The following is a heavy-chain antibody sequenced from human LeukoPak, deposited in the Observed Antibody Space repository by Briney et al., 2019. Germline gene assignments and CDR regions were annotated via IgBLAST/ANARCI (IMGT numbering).Heavy chain of an antibody. V-gene: IGHV3-73*01. CDR2: IRSKANGYAT. J-gene: IGHJ4*02. Sequence: GGSLRLSCAASGFTFSGSAMHWVRQASGKGLEWVGRIRSKANGYATAYAASVKGRFTISRDDSKNTAYLQMNSLKTEDTAVYYCTSDAYGSGRPNDYWGQGTLVTVSS. CDR3: TSDAYGSGRPNDY. CDR1: GFTFSGSA. D-gene: IGHD3-10*01.